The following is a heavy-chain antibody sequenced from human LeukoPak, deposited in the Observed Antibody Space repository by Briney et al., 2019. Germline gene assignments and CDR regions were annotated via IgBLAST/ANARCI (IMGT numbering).Heavy chain of an antibody. V-gene: IGHV3-23*01. CDR2: ISNSGGNT. J-gene: IGHJ2*01. CDR3: AKIYCSSTSCSRWYFDL. CDR1: GFTFSSYS. D-gene: IGHD2-2*01. Sequence: PGRSLRLPCAASGFTFSSYSMNWVRQAPGKGLEWVSAISNSGGNTYYADSVKGRFTISRDNSKNTLYLQVNSLRAEDTAVYYCAKIYCSSTSCSRWYFDLWGRGTLVTVSS.